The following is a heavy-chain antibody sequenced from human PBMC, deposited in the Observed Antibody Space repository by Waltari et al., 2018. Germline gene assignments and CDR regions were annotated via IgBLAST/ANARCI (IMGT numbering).Heavy chain of an antibody. D-gene: IGHD3-3*01. Sequence: EVQLVESGGGLVQPGGSLRLSCAASGFTFSSYSMNWVRQAPGKGLEWVSYISSSSSTIYYANSVKGRFTNSRDKAKNSLYLQMNSLRDEDTAVYYCARDYDFRKGSYYYYMDVWGKGTTVTVSS. CDR1: GFTFSSYS. CDR3: ARDYDFRKGSYYYYMDV. J-gene: IGHJ6*03. CDR2: ISSSSSTI. V-gene: IGHV3-48*02.